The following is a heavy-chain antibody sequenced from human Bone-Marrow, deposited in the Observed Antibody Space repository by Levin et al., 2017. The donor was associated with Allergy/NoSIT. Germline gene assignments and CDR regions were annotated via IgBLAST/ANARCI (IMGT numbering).Heavy chain of an antibody. Sequence: SQTLSLTCAVSGGSISGYYWSWIRQPPGKGLEWIGYVYFSGSTKYNPSLESRVTISVDTSKPHYPLHLRSVPAADTAFYYCARGETAAATVWYFDYWGQGTLVTVSS. CDR1: GGSISGYY. CDR3: ARGETAAATVWYFDY. J-gene: IGHJ4*02. D-gene: IGHD2-15*01. CDR2: VYFSGST. V-gene: IGHV4-59*01.